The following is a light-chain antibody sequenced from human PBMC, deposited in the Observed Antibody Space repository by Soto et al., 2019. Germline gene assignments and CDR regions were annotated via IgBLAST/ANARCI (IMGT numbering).Light chain of an antibody. CDR1: QSIGSY. CDR3: QQRTSWPQT. J-gene: IGKJ4*01. Sequence: EIVLTQSPATLSLSPGERATLSCRASQSIGSYLAWYQQRPGQTPRLLIYDASNRAAGIPTRFSGSGFGTDFTLTISTLEPEDLAVDFCQQRTSWPQTVGGGTKVEI. V-gene: IGKV3-11*01. CDR2: DAS.